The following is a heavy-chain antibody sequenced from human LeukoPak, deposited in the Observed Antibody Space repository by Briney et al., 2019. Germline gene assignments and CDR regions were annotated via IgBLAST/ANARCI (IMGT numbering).Heavy chain of an antibody. D-gene: IGHD3-10*01. CDR2: IYYSGST. CDR3: AREGRITMVRGVPPSWYMDV. Sequence: SETLSLTCTVSGGSISSSSYYWGWIRQPPGKGLEWIGSIYYSGSTYYNPSLKSRVTISVDTSKNQFSLKLSSVTAADTAVYYCAREGRITMVRGVPPSWYMDVWGKGTTVTISS. V-gene: IGHV4-39*07. J-gene: IGHJ6*03. CDR1: GGSISSSSYY.